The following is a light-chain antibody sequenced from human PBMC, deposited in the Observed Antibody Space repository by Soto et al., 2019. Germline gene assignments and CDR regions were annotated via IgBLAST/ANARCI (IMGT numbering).Light chain of an antibody. CDR1: QSVRSNS. V-gene: IGKV3-20*01. J-gene: IGKJ4*01. Sequence: EIVWTQSPGTLSLSPGERATLSCRARQSVRSNSLAWYQQKPGQAPRLLIYGASTRATGIPDRFSCSGSGTDCPLTITRLEPEDFAVFYCQQYGRSPPTFGGGTNMEIK. CDR3: QQYGRSPPT. CDR2: GAS.